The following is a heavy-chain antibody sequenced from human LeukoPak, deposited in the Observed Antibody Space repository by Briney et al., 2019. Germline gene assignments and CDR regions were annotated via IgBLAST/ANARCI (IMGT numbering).Heavy chain of an antibody. CDR3: ARDTGLLNAFDI. J-gene: IGHJ3*02. CDR1: GFTFSSYW. D-gene: IGHD2-15*01. V-gene: IGHV3-7*01. CDR2: IKQDGSEK. Sequence: GGSLRLPCVASGFTFSSYWMSWVRQAPGKGLEWVANIKQDGSEKYYVDSVKGRFTISRDNAKNSLYLQMNSLRAEDTAVYYCARDTGLLNAFDIWGQGTMVTVSS.